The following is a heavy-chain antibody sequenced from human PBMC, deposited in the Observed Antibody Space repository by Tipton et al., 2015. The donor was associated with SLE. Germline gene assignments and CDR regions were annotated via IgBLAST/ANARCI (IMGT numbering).Heavy chain of an antibody. J-gene: IGHJ3*02. CDR3: ARVVYSFSDAFDI. CDR1: GGSISGNS. V-gene: IGHV4-59*01. Sequence: TLSLTCTVSGGSISGNSWTWIRQPPGKGLEWIGYIYDSGNSDYNPSLKSRVTISVDTSKNQFSLRLTSLTAADTAVYYCARVVYSFSDAFDIWGQGTLVTVSS. D-gene: IGHD6-13*01. CDR2: IYDSGNS.